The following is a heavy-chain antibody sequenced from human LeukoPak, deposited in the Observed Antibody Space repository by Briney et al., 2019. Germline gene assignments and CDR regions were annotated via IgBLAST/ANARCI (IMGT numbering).Heavy chain of an antibody. J-gene: IGHJ4*02. CDR3: ARIRIAAGYFDY. V-gene: IGHV2-70*11. Sequence: SGPTLVNPTQSLTLTYTFSGLSLSTNGMCVSWIRQPPGKALEWLARIDWDDDKYYSTSLKTRLTISKDTSKSQVVLTMTNMDPVDTATYYCARIRIAAGYFDYWGQGTLVTVSS. D-gene: IGHD6-13*01. CDR1: GLSLSTNGMC. CDR2: IDWDDDK.